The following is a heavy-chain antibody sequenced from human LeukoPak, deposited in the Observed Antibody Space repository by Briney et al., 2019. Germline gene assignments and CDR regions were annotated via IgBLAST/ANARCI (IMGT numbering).Heavy chain of an antibody. V-gene: IGHV3-53*01. Sequence: GGSLRLSCAASGFTFSNNSMNWVRQAPGKGLEWVSVIYSGGSTNYADSVKGRFTISRDNSKNTVYLQMNSLRGEDTAVYYCIYGYTLDLWGQGTLVTVSS. D-gene: IGHD5-18*01. CDR3: IYGYTLDL. J-gene: IGHJ5*02. CDR1: GFTFSNNS. CDR2: IYSGGST.